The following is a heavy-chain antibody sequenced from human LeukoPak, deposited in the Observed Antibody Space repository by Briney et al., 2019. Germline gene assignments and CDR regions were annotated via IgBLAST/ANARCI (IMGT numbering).Heavy chain of an antibody. CDR2: IWYDGSNK. D-gene: IGHD3-10*01. CDR1: GFTFSSYG. CDR3: ARIGVHYYGSGTYYNALSGWFDP. V-gene: IGHV3-33*01. Sequence: GGSLRLSCAASGFTFSSYGMHWVHQAPGKGLEWVAIIWYDGSNKYYADSVKGRFTISRDTSKNTLYLQMNSLRAEDTAVYYCARIGVHYYGSGTYYNALSGWFDPWGQGTLVTVSS. J-gene: IGHJ5*02.